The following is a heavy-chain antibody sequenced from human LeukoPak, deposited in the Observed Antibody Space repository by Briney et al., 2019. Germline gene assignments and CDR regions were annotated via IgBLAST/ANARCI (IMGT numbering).Heavy chain of an antibody. J-gene: IGHJ4*02. D-gene: IGHD3-9*01. CDR2: FDPEDGET. CDR1: GYTLTELS. CDR3: ATDILRYFDWLLPY. Sequence: ASVKVSCKVSGYTLTELSMHWVRQAPGKGLEWMGGFDPEDGETIYAQKFQGRVTMTEDTSTDTAYMELSSLRSEDTAAYYCATDILRYFDWLLPYWGQGTLVTVSS. V-gene: IGHV1-24*01.